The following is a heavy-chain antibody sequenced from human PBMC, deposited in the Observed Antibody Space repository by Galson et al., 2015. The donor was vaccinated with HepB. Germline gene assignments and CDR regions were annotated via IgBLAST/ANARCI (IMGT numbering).Heavy chain of an antibody. J-gene: IGHJ4*02. Sequence: SLRLSCAASGFTFSSYGMHWVRQAPGKGLEWVAVISYDGSNKYYADSVKGRFTISRDNSKNTLYLQMNSLRAEDTAVYYCAKDRRYDFWSGYYHLDYWGQGTLVTVSS. CDR2: ISYDGSNK. D-gene: IGHD3-3*01. CDR1: GFTFSSYG. CDR3: AKDRRYDFWSGYYHLDY. V-gene: IGHV3-30*18.